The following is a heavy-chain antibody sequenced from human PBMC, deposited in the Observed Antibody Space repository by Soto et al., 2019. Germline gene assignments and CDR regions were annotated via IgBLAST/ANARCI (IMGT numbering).Heavy chain of an antibody. V-gene: IGHV1-18*01. Sequence: QIQLVQSGAEVKKPGASVKVSCRASGYTFSSYGISWVRQAPGQGLEWMGWITADNGDTKYAHNLEGRVSMTTDTSTNTAYMVLRSLRSDDTALYYCARRTLGSAIGIGDYWCQGTLVTVSS. J-gene: IGHJ4*02. CDR1: GYTFSSYG. D-gene: IGHD7-27*01. CDR2: ITADNGDT. CDR3: ARRTLGSAIGIGDY.